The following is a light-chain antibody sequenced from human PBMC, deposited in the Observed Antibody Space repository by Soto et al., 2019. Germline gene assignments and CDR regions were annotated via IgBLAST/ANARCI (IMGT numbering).Light chain of an antibody. V-gene: IGLV4-60*02. CDR2: LEGSGSY. CDR3: ETWDSNTRV. CDR1: SGHSSYI. J-gene: IGLJ3*02. Sequence: QPVLTQSSSASASLGSSVKLTCTLSSGHSSYIIAWHQQQPGKAPRYLMNLEGSGSYNKGSGVPDRFSGSSSGADRYLTIANLQFEDEADYYCETWDSNTRVFGGGTKLTVL.